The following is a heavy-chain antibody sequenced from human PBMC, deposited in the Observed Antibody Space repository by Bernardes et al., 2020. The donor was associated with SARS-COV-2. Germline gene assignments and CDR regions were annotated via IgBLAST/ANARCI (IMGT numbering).Heavy chain of an antibody. D-gene: IGHD2-15*01. CDR2: IYYSGST. Sequence: SETLSLTCTVSGGSISSSSYYWGWIRQPPGKGLEWIGSIYYSGSTYYNPSLKSRVTISVDTSKNQFSLKLSSVTAADTAVYYCARTRVVVPTYYFDYWGQGTLVTVSS. J-gene: IGHJ4*02. CDR1: GGSISSSSYY. CDR3: ARTRVVVPTYYFDY. V-gene: IGHV4-39*01.